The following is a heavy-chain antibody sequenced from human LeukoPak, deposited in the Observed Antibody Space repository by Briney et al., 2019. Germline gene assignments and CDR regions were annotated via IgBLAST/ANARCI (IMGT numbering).Heavy chain of an antibody. CDR3: ARESGYSYGCFDY. CDR1: GFTFSNYT. D-gene: IGHD5-18*01. V-gene: IGHV3-21*01. J-gene: IGHJ4*02. CDR2: ISSTTSYI. Sequence: GGSLRLSCAASGFTFSNYTMNWVRQAPGKGLEWISSISSTTSYIYYADSVKGRFTISRDNAKNSLYLQMNSLRAEDTAVYYCARESGYSYGCFDYWGQGTLVTVSS.